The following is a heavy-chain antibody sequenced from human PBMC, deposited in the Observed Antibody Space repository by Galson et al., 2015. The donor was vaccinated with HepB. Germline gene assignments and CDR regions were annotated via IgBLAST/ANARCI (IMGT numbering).Heavy chain of an antibody. CDR1: GDSVSGYSAA. CDR2: TYYRSKWYN. Sequence: CAISGDSVSGYSAAWNWIRQSPSRGLEWLGRTYYRSKWYNDYPVSVKSRITINPDTSKNQFSLQLISVTPEDTAVYFCAREFYGSRSYLYVLDVWGQGTTVTVSS. D-gene: IGHD3-10*01. CDR3: AREFYGSRSYLYVLDV. J-gene: IGHJ6*02. V-gene: IGHV6-1*01.